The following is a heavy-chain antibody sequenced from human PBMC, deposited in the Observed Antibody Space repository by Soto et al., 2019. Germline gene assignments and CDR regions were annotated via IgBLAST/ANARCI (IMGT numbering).Heavy chain of an antibody. Sequence: PSGTLSLTCAVYGVSIISINWWSRVGHPPGKGLEWIGEIYHSGSTNYNPSLKSRVTISVDTSKNQSSLKMSSVTAPHTALYYVACHSYGYVCYGYWVQGTLLTVSS. CDR3: ACHSYGYVCYGY. CDR1: GVSIISINW. D-gene: IGHD5-18*01. V-gene: IGHV4-4*02. J-gene: IGHJ4*02. CDR2: IYHSGST.